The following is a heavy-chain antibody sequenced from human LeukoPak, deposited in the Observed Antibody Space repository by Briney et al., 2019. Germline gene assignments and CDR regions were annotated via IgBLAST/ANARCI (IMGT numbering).Heavy chain of an antibody. CDR1: GFTFSSYW. CDR3: AKDIVVVAAAQDAFDI. Sequence: GGSLRLSCAASGFTFSSYWMQWVRQAPGKGLEWVSAISGSGGSTYYANSVKGRFTISRDNSQNTLNLQMNSLRAEDTAVYYCAKDIVVVAAAQDAFDIWGQGTMVTVSS. D-gene: IGHD2-15*01. V-gene: IGHV3-23*01. CDR2: ISGSGGST. J-gene: IGHJ3*02.